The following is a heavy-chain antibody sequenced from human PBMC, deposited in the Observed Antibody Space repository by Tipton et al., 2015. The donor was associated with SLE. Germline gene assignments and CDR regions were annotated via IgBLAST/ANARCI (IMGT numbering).Heavy chain of an antibody. D-gene: IGHD6-19*01. V-gene: IGHV1-18*01. Sequence: QSGPEVKKPGASVKVSCKTSGYTFTTYGISWVRQAPGQGLEWMGWINEYNGNTNYVQKFQGRVTMTTDTSTSTAYMELRSLRSDDTAVYYCARGSGWPYYYYYMDVWGKGTTVTVSS. CDR3: ARGSGWPYYYYYMDV. CDR1: GYTFTTYG. J-gene: IGHJ6*03. CDR2: INEYNGNT.